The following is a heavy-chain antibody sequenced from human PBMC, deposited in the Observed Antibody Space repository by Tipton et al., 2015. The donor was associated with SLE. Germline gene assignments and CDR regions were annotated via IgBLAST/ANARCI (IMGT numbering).Heavy chain of an antibody. Sequence: GSLRLSCVASGFTFSNYWMHWVRQAPGKGLVWVSRINSYGGTTTYAGSVKGRFTISRDNAKDTLYLQMNSLRAEDTAVYYCARIHYYGSGSRDYWGQGTLVTVSS. CDR1: GFTFSNYW. D-gene: IGHD3-10*01. CDR2: INSYGGTT. V-gene: IGHV3-74*01. CDR3: ARIHYYGSGSRDY. J-gene: IGHJ4*02.